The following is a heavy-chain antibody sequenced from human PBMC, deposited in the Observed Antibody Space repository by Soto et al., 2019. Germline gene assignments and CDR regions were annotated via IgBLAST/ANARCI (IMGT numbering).Heavy chain of an antibody. CDR3: ARDQSRGLEPLGGFDY. CDR1: GFTFSSYS. D-gene: IGHD1-1*01. CDR2: ISSSSSYI. J-gene: IGHJ4*02. V-gene: IGHV3-21*01. Sequence: GGSLRLSCAASGFTFSSYSMNWVRQAPGKGLEWVSSISSSSSYIYYADSVKGRFTISRDNAKNSLYLQMNSLRAEDTAVYYCARDQSRGLEPLGGFDYWGQGTLVTVSS.